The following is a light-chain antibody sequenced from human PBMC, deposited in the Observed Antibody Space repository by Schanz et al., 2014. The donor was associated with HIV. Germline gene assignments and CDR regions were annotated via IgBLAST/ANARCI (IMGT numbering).Light chain of an antibody. CDR1: QRVSGSY. CDR3: HHYGDSRGT. Sequence: EIVLTQSPGTLSLSPGERATLSCRASQRVSGSYLAWCQQKPGQAPRLLIYGASSRATGIPDRFSGSGSGTDFTLTISRLEPDDFAVYYCHHYGDSRGTFGGGTEVDI. CDR2: GAS. V-gene: IGKV3-20*01. J-gene: IGKJ4*02.